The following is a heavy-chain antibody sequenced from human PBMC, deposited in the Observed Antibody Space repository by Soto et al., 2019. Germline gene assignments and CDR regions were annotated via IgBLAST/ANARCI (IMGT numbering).Heavy chain of an antibody. CDR2: ISAYNGNT. D-gene: IGHD3-9*01. J-gene: IGHJ6*02. Sequence: QIQLVQSGAEVKRPGASVKVSCKASGYTFLSYGVSWVRQAPGQGLEWMGWISAYNGNTNYAQKLQGRVTMTRDTSTSTAYMELRSLRSDDTAVYYCARAYYDILPGYPHYYKGMDVWGQGTTVTVSS. V-gene: IGHV1-18*01. CDR3: ARAYYDILPGYPHYYKGMDV. CDR1: GYTFLSYG.